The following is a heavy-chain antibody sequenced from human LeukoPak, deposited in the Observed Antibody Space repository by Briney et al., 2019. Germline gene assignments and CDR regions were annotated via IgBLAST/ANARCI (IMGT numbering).Heavy chain of an antibody. J-gene: IGHJ4*02. D-gene: IGHD3-10*01. V-gene: IGHV3-7*01. CDR2: IAQDGGER. CDR1: GFTFSNYW. CDR3: ARGQYLLLWFGETTTAYYFDY. Sequence: GGSLRLSCVASGFTFSNYWMSWVRQAPGKGLERVANIAQDGGERYYVDPVKGRFTISKDNAQDSLYLQMNSLRAEDTAVYYCARGQYLLLWFGETTTAYYFDYWGQGTLVTVSS.